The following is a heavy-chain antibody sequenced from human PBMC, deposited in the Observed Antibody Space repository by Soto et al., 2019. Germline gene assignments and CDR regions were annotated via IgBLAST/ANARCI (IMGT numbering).Heavy chain of an antibody. CDR3: ARDLAFGLSDY. CDR2: INAGNGNT. CDR1: GYTFTSYA. Sequence: GPSVKVSCKASGYTFTSYAIHWVRQAPGQRLEWMGWINAGNGNTKYSQKFQGRVTITRDTSASTAYMELSSLRSEDTAVYYCARDLAFGLSDYWGQGTLVTVSS. J-gene: IGHJ4*02. D-gene: IGHD3-10*01. V-gene: IGHV1-3*01.